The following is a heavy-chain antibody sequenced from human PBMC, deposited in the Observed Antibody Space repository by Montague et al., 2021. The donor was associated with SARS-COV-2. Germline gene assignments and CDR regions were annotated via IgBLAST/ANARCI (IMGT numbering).Heavy chain of an antibody. D-gene: IGHD3-22*01. J-gene: IGHJ4*02. Sequence: SETLSLTCTVSGGSISNYYWSWIRQSPGKRLEWIGYIHRTGSSNXSPSPKSRVTISLGTSRNQFSLKLSSVTAADTAVYYCARDGFYYDSSGEYLETGGFDNWGQGTLVTVSS. CDR3: ARDGFYYDSSGEYLETGGFDN. CDR2: IHRTGSS. V-gene: IGHV4-59*01. CDR1: GGSISNYY.